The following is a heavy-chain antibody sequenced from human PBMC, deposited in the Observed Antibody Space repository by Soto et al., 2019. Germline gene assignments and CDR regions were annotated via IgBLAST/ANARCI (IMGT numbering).Heavy chain of an antibody. CDR2: IRSKAYGGTT. V-gene: IGHV3-49*03. J-gene: IGHJ6*03. CDR3: TRESYSNQTLGIYMDV. D-gene: IGHD4-4*01. Sequence: GGSLRLSCTASGFTFGDYAMSWFRQAPGKGLEWVGFIRSKAYGGTTEYAASVKGRFTISRDDSKSIAYLQMNSLKTEDTAVYYCTRESYSNQTLGIYMDVWGKGTTVTVSS. CDR1: GFTFGDYA.